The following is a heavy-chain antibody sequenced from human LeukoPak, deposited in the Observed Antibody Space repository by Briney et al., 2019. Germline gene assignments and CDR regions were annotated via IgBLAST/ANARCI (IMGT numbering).Heavy chain of an antibody. D-gene: IGHD3-9*01. Sequence: GGSLRLSCEGSGFSLSAYNMNWVRQAPGKGLESVSYISSSSATIFYADSVKGRFTISRDNAKNSLYLQMNSLRAEDTALYYCAKAFDWLLRRHYYYGMDVWGQGTTVTVSS. V-gene: IGHV3-48*01. J-gene: IGHJ6*02. CDR1: GFSLSAYN. CDR2: ISSSSATI. CDR3: AKAFDWLLRRHYYYGMDV.